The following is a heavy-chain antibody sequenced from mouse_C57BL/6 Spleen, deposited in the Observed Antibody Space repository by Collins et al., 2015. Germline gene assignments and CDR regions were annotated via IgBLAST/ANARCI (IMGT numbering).Heavy chain of an antibody. CDR1: GYTFTNYG. CDR3: ARYCYYGNYAAMDY. D-gene: IGHD2-1*01. V-gene: IGHV9-3-1*01. J-gene: IGHJ4*01. Sequence: QIQLVQSGPELKKPGETVKISCKASGYTFTNYGMNWVKQAPGKGLKWMGWINTYTGEPTYADDFKGRFAFSLETSASTAYLQINNLKNEDTATYFCARYCYYGNYAAMDYWGQGTSVTVSS. CDR2: INTYTGEP.